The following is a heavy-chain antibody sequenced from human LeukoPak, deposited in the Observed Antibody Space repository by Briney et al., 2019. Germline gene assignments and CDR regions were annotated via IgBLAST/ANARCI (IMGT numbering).Heavy chain of an antibody. J-gene: IGHJ4*02. CDR2: ISAYNGNT. CDR3: ARKPHGGDFDY. Sequence: GASVKVSCKASGYTFTDYYMHWVRQAPGQGLEWMGWISAYNGNTNYAQKLQGRVTMTTDTSTSTAYMELRSLRSDDTAVYYCARKPHGGDFDYWGQGTLVTVSS. D-gene: IGHD4-23*01. V-gene: IGHV1-18*04. CDR1: GYTFTDYY.